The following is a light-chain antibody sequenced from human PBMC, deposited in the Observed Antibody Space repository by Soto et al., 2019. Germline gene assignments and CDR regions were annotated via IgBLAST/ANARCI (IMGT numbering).Light chain of an antibody. Sequence: EIVLTQSPGTLYLSPGERATLSCRASQSVSSTFLAWYQQKPGQAPRLLIYGVSKRATGIPDRFSGSGSGTDFTLTISRLEPEDFAVYFCGQFVSAPPRTFGQGTKVEIK. CDR1: QSVSSTF. J-gene: IGKJ1*01. CDR2: GVS. V-gene: IGKV3-20*01. CDR3: GQFVSAPPRT.